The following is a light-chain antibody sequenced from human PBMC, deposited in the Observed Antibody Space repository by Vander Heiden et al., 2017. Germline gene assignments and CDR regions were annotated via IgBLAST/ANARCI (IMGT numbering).Light chain of an antibody. J-gene: IGKJ1*01. CDR1: QTTNNW. CDR2: STS. Sequence: DIQLPQSPPTLSASAGDRVTITCRASQTTNNWLAWYQQKPGKAPKLLIYSTSTLESGVPSRFSGSRSGTEFTLTIGSVQPDDFATYHCQQYLTYPWTFGQGTKVDFK. CDR3: QQYLTYPWT. V-gene: IGKV1-5*03.